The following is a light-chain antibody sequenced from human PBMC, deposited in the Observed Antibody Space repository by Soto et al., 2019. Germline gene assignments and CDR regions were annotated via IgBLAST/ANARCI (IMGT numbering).Light chain of an antibody. CDR3: QQYGSSPVT. V-gene: IGKV3-20*01. CDR1: QSVSSSY. J-gene: IGKJ1*01. Sequence: ESVYMGGPRTLSLSPGERATLSCRASQSVSSSYLAWYQQKPGQAPRLLIYGASSRATGIPDRFSGSGSGTDFTLTISRLEPEDFAVYYCQQYGSSPVTFGQGTKVDIK. CDR2: GAS.